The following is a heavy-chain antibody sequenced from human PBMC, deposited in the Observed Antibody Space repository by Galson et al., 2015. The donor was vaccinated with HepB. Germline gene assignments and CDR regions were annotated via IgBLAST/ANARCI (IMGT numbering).Heavy chain of an antibody. Sequence: SLRLSCAASGFTFSIHWVRQAPGKGLEWVAVISYDGSSKYYADSVKGRFTISRDNSKSTLYLQMNSLRAEDTAVYYCAKDSAVPGTGRDYYFGMDVWGQGTTVTVSS. CDR3: AKDSAVPGTGRDYYFGMDV. CDR2: ISYDGSSK. D-gene: IGHD6-19*01. V-gene: IGHV3-30*19. J-gene: IGHJ6*02. CDR1: GFTFSI.